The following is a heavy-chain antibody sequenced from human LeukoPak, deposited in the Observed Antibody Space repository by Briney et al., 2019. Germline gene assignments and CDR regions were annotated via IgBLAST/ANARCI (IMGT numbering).Heavy chain of an antibody. CDR1: GFTFSGYS. CDR3: ARGSLWFGELTAFDY. CDR2: ITSSGSSM. Sequence: GGSLRLSCAGSGFTFSGYSLNWVRQAPGKGLEWVSSITSSGSSMYYADSVKGRFTISRDNAKNSLYLQMNSLRAEDTAVYYCARGSLWFGELTAFDYWGQGTLVTVSS. D-gene: IGHD3-10*01. V-gene: IGHV3-21*04. J-gene: IGHJ4*02.